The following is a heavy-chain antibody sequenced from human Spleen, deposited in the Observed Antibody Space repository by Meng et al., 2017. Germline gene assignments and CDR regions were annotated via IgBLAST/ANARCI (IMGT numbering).Heavy chain of an antibody. CDR2: IYYSGST. Sequence: QLQLQESGPGLVKPSESLSLTCTVPGCSISSSSYYWGWIRQPPGKGLEWIGSIYYSGSTYYNPSLKSRVTISVDTSKNQFSLKLSSVTAADTAVYYCAGGYSNYNWFDPWGQGTLVTVSS. D-gene: IGHD4-11*01. J-gene: IGHJ5*02. V-gene: IGHV4-39*01. CDR3: AGGYSNYNWFDP. CDR1: GCSISSSSYY.